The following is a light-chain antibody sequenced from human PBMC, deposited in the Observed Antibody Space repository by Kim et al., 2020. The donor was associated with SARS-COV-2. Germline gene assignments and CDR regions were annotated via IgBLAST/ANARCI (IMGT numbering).Light chain of an antibody. J-gene: IGLJ2*01. CDR2: RDT. CDR3: QSFDSRLGGVL. Sequence: RVTPSCAGGRPNTGAGFGVDWYQHLPETPPKPLIFRDTTRPSGVPDRFSGSKSGTSASLAITGLQAEDEADYWCQSFDSRLGGVLFGGGTKVTVL. CDR1: RPNTGAGFG. V-gene: IGLV1-40*01.